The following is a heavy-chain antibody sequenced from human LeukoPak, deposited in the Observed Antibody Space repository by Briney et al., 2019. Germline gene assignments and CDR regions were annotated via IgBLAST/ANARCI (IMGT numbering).Heavy chain of an antibody. CDR2: MWYDGSRA. V-gene: IGHV3-33*06. J-gene: IGHJ4*02. CDR3: VKDRTINGRSSPFDS. D-gene: IGHD1-26*01. CDR1: EFSLSDYG. Sequence: PGTSLRLSCASSEFSLSDYGMHWVRQAPGKGLEWVAVMWYDGSRALHADSVKGRFTISRDISKNTLYLQMDSLRAEDTAVYYCVKDRTINGRSSPFDSWGQGTLVTVSS.